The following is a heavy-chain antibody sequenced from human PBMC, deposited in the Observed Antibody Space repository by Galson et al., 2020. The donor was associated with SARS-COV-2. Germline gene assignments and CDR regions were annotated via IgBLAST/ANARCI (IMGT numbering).Heavy chain of an antibody. D-gene: IGHD6-13*01. J-gene: IGHJ6*02. CDR2: IWYDGSNK. CDR3: ARGWAASGTWYYGMDV. V-gene: IGHV3-33*01. Sequence: GGSLRLSCAASGFTFSSYGMHWVRQAPGKGLEWVAVIWYDGSNKYYADSVKGRLTISRDNAKNALHLQINSLRVDDTAVYFCARGWAASGTWYYGMDVWGPGTTVTVSS. CDR1: GFTFSSYG.